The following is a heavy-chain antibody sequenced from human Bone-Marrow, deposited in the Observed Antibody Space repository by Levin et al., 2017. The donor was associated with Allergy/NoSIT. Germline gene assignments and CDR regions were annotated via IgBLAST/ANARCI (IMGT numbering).Heavy chain of an antibody. V-gene: IGHV3-23*01. J-gene: IGHJ4*02. CDR1: GFTFSRFA. Sequence: GGSLRLSCAASGFTFSRFAMSWVRQAPGKGLEWVASINNGGNAYYADSVMGRFTISRDTSKDTLDLQMDSLRAEDSALYYCAKDHESSGWPTFDDWGQGTLVTVSS. CDR2: INNGGNA. CDR3: AKDHESSGWPTFDD. D-gene: IGHD3-22*01.